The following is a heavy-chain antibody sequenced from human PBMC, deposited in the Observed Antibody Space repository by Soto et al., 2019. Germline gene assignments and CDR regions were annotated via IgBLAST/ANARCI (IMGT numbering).Heavy chain of an antibody. CDR1: GGSFSSFA. V-gene: IGHV1-69*01. CDR3: AVSLYGVVLHYYYRMDV. J-gene: IGHJ6*02. Sequence: QVQLVQSGAEVRKPGSSVKVSCKASGGSFSSFAFSWVRQAPGQGLEWMGGIIPMFGSANYAQEFLGRVTFTADDSTSTAYMEISGLTFEDTAFYYCAVSLYGVVLHYYYRMDVWGQGTSVTVSS. CDR2: IIPMFGSA. D-gene: IGHD3-3*01.